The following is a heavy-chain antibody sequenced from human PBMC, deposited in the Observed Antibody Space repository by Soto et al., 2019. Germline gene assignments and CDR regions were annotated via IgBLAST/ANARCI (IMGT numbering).Heavy chain of an antibody. V-gene: IGHV3-33*01. CDR1: GFTFSSYG. D-gene: IGHD5-18*01. CDR2: IWYDGSNK. J-gene: IGHJ4*02. Sequence: GSLRLSCAASGFTFSSYGMHWVRQAPGKGLEWVAVIWYDGSNKYYADSVKGRFTISRDNSKNTLYLQMNSLRAEDTAVYYCARVRRQLWPREYYFDYWGQGTLVTVSS. CDR3: ARVRRQLWPREYYFDY.